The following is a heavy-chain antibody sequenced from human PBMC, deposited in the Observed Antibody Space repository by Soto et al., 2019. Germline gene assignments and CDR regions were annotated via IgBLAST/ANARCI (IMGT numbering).Heavy chain of an antibody. CDR3: ARGVEDYGYSYGYGIIFDY. J-gene: IGHJ4*02. CDR2: IYYSGST. CDR1: GGSISSYY. D-gene: IGHD5-18*01. Sequence: SQTLSLTCTVSGGSISSYYWSWIRQPPGKGLEWIGYIYYSGSTNYNLSLKSRVTISVDTSKNQFSLKLSSVTAADTAVYYCARGVEDYGYSYGYGIIFDYWGQGTLVTVSS. V-gene: IGHV4-59*01.